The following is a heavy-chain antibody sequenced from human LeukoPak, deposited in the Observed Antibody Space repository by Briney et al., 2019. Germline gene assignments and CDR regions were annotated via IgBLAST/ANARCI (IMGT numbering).Heavy chain of an antibody. D-gene: IGHD2-2*01. V-gene: IGHV1-24*01. CDR3: ATLGKYQLLWEGDNWFDP. CDR2: FDPEDGET. CDR1: GYTLTELS. Sequence: ASVTVSCTVSGYTLTELSMHWVRQAPGKGLEWMGGFDPEDGETIYAQKFQGRVTMTEDTSTDTAYMELSSLRSEDTAVYYCATLGKYQLLWEGDNWFDPWGQGTLVTVSS. J-gene: IGHJ5*02.